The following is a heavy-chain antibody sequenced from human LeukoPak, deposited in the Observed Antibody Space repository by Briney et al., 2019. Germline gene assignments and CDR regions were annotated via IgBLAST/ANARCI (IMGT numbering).Heavy chain of an antibody. Sequence: GGSLRLSCAASGFTFSSYSMNWVRQAPGKGLEWVANIKQDGSEKNYVDSVNGRFTISRDNAKNSLYLQMNSLRAEDTAVYYCASTNTFDYWGQGSQVTVSP. CDR3: ASTNTFDY. V-gene: IGHV3-7*05. J-gene: IGHJ4*02. CDR2: IKQDGSEK. CDR1: GFTFSSYS.